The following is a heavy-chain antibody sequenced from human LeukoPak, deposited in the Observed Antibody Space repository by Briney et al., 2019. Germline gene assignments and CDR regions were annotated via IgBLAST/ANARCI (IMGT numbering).Heavy chain of an antibody. CDR2: IYSGGSP. Sequence: GGSLRLSCAASGFTVSSNYMGWVRQAPGKGLEWVSVIYSGGSPYYADSVKGRFTISRDNSKNTLYLQMNSLRAEDTAVYYCARAFMTAAGTAAFDIWGQGTMVTVSS. CDR1: GFTVSSNY. CDR3: ARAFMTAAGTAAFDI. V-gene: IGHV3-66*02. D-gene: IGHD6-13*01. J-gene: IGHJ3*02.